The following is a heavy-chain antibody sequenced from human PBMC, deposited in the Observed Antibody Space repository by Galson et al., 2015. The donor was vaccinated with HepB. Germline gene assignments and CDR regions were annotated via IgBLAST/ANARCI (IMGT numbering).Heavy chain of an antibody. CDR2: ISYEGSNK. CDR1: GFTFXSYG. D-gene: IGHD1-1*01. Sequence: SLRLSXXXSGFTFXSYGMHWVRQAPGKGLEXGAVISYEGSNKYYADSVKGRFTISRDNSKNTLYLQMNSLRAEDTAVYYCALEPSWDDLGYWGTGTLVTVSS. CDR3: ALEPSWDDLGY. V-gene: IGHV3-30*03. J-gene: IGHJ4*02.